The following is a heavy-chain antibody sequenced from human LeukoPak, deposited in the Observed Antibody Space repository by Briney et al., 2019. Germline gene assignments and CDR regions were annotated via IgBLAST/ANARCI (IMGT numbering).Heavy chain of an antibody. V-gene: IGHV1-69*04. D-gene: IGHD3-22*01. Sequence: ASVKVSCKASGGTFSSYAISWVRQAPGQGLEWMGRIIPILGIANYAQKFQGRVTITADKSTSTAYMELSSLRSGDTAVYYCARSPESYYYDSSGYYNKRYFDYWGQGTLVTVSS. J-gene: IGHJ4*02. CDR1: GGTFSSYA. CDR3: ARSPESYYYDSSGYYNKRYFDY. CDR2: IIPILGIA.